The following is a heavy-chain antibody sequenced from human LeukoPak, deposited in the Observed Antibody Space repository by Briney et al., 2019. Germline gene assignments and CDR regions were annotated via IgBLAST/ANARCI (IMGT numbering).Heavy chain of an antibody. D-gene: IGHD3-22*01. CDR2: ISSGSSYI. J-gene: IGHJ4*02. CDR1: GFTFSSYS. V-gene: IGHV3-21*06. Sequence: EGSLRLSCAASGFTFSSYSMNWVRQAPGKGLEWVSSISSGSSYIYYADSVKGRFTISRDNVKNSLYLQMNSLRAEDTAVYYCASIPTWYYDSSGYGGPFDYWGQGTLVTVSS. CDR3: ASIPTWYYDSSGYGGPFDY.